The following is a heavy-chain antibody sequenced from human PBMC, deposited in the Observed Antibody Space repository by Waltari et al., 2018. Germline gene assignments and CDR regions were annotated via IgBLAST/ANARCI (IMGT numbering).Heavy chain of an antibody. J-gene: IGHJ6*03. CDR2: ISSSSSTR. CDR3: ARGRRTIFGVVIGPYYMDV. Sequence: EVQLVESGGGLVQPGGSLRLSCAASGFTFSSYSMNWVRQAPGKGLEWVSYISSSSSTRYYADSVKGRFTISRDNAKNSLYLQMNSLRDEDTAVYYCARGRRTIFGVVIGPYYMDVWGKGTTVTVSS. V-gene: IGHV3-48*02. D-gene: IGHD3-3*01. CDR1: GFTFSSYS.